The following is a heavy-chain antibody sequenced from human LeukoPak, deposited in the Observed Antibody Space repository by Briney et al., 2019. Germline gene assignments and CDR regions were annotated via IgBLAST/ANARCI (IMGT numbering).Heavy chain of an antibody. Sequence: SETLSLTCTVSGNSISSGDYYWSWIRQPAGKGLEWIGRIYTSGSTTYNPSLKSRVTRSGDTSENQFSLRLSSVTAADTAVYYCARASYSYDISGWVPFDYWGQGTLVTVSS. CDR3: ARASYSYDISGWVPFDY. CDR1: GNSISSGDYY. D-gene: IGHD3-22*01. V-gene: IGHV4-61*02. CDR2: IYTSGST. J-gene: IGHJ4*02.